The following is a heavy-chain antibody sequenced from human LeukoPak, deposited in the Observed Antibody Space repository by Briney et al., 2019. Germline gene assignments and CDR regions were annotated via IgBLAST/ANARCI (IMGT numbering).Heavy chain of an antibody. Sequence: PGGSLRLSCAASGFTFSSYDMHWVRQATGKGLEWVSAIGTAGDTYYPGSVKGRFTISRDNSKNTLYLQMNSLRAEDTAVYYCAKDALDPYYYDSSGPMDVWGQGTTVTVSS. J-gene: IGHJ6*02. D-gene: IGHD3-22*01. CDR1: GFTFSSYD. CDR2: IGTAGDT. CDR3: AKDALDPYYYDSSGPMDV. V-gene: IGHV3-13*04.